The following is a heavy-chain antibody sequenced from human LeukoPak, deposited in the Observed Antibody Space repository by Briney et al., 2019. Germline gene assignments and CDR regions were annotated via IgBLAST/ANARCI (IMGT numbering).Heavy chain of an antibody. CDR3: TRDRKSSSSGKWYFDY. J-gene: IGHJ4*02. CDR1: GFTFSSYW. V-gene: IGHV3-15*01. Sequence: GGSLRLSCAASGFTFSSYWMSWVRQAPGKGLEWVGRIKSKTDGGTTDYAAPVKGRFTISRDDSKNIAYLQMNSLKTEDTAVYYCTRDRKSSSSGKWYFDYWGQGTLVTVSS. D-gene: IGHD6-6*01. CDR2: IKSKTDGGTT.